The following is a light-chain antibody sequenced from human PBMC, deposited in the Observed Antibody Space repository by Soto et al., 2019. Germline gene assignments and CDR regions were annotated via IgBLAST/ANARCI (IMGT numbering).Light chain of an antibody. CDR3: SSYTNINTRACV. Sequence: VLTQPASVSGSPGQSITISCTGTSGDIGSYNRVSWYQQHPGKAPKLIIYEVTDRPSGVSNRFSGSKSGNTASLTISGLQAEDQAEYYCSSYTNINTRACVFGTGTKVTVL. CDR1: SGDIGSYNR. CDR2: EVT. V-gene: IGLV2-14*01. J-gene: IGLJ1*01.